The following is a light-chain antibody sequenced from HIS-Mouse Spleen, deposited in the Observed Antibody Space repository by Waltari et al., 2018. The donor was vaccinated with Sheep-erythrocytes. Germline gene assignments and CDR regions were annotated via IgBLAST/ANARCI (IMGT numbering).Light chain of an antibody. CDR3: CSYAGSYNHV. Sequence: QSALTQPPSVSGSPGQSATTSCTGTSTDVGGFNHAPWYQQHPGKAPKLMIYDVSKRPSGVPDRFSGSKSGNTASLTISGLQAEDEAYYYCCSYAGSYNHVFATGTKVTVL. CDR2: DVS. V-gene: IGLV2-11*01. CDR1: STDVGGFNH. J-gene: IGLJ1*01.